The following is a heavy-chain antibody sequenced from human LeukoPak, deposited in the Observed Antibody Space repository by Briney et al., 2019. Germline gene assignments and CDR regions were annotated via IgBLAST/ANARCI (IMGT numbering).Heavy chain of an antibody. Sequence: GASVKVSCKASGGTFSSYAISWVRQAPGQGLEWMGGIIPIFGTANYAQKFQGGVTITADESTSTAYMELSSLRSEDTAVYYCARDHVLEGIVVVPAALDAFDIWGQGTMVTVSS. CDR2: IIPIFGTA. D-gene: IGHD2-2*01. CDR3: ARDHVLEGIVVVPAALDAFDI. J-gene: IGHJ3*02. CDR1: GGTFSSYA. V-gene: IGHV1-69*13.